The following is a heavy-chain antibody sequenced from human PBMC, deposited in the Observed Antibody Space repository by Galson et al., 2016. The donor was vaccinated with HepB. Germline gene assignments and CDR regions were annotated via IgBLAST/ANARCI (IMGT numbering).Heavy chain of an antibody. J-gene: IGHJ5*02. CDR2: IYSGGST. Sequence: SLRLSCAASGFTVSNNYMRWVRQAPGKGLEWVSLIYSGGSTYYADSVKGRFTISRDSSKNTQYLQINSLRAEDTAVYYCARNRHCSGGSCYGAWGQGTLVTVSS. CDR1: GFTVSNNY. D-gene: IGHD2-15*01. V-gene: IGHV3-66*01. CDR3: ARNRHCSGGSCYGA.